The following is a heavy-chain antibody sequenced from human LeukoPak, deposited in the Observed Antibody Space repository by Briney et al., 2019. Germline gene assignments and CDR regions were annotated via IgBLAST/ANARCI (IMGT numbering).Heavy chain of an antibody. J-gene: IGHJ4*02. CDR2: ISGSGGST. D-gene: IGHD3-9*01. Sequence: PGGSLRLSCAASGFTFSSYAMSWVRQAPGKGLEWVSAISGSGGSTYYADSVKGRFTISRDNSKNTLYLQMNSLRAEDTAVYYCAKFGAVDTLLRYFDLNAGLPRFDYWGQGTLVTVSS. CDR1: GFTFSSYA. V-gene: IGHV3-23*01. CDR3: AKFGAVDTLLRYFDLNAGLPRFDY.